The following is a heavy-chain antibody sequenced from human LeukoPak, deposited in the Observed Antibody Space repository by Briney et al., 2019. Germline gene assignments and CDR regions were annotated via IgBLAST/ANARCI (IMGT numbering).Heavy chain of an antibody. CDR2: ISAYNGNT. CDR3: ARDTYSSGWHWSPPNFDY. Sequence: ASVKVSCKASGYTFTSYGISWVRQAPGQGLEWMGWISAYNGNTNYAQKLQGRVTMTTDTSTSTAYMELRSLRSDDTAVYYCARDTYSSGWHWSPPNFDYWGQGTLVTVSS. V-gene: IGHV1-18*01. CDR1: GYTFTSYG. D-gene: IGHD6-19*01. J-gene: IGHJ4*02.